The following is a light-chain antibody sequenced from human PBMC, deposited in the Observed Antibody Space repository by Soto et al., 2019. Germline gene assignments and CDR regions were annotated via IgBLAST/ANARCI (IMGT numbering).Light chain of an antibody. J-gene: IGKJ1*01. V-gene: IGKV1-5*03. CDR3: QHYNSYSEA. CDR1: QTISSW. Sequence: DIQITQSPSTLSGSVGDRVTLACRASQTISSWLAWYQQKPGKAPKLLIYKASTLKSGVPSRFSGSGSGTEFTLTISSLQPDDFATYYCQHYNSYSEAFGQGTKVDIK. CDR2: KAS.